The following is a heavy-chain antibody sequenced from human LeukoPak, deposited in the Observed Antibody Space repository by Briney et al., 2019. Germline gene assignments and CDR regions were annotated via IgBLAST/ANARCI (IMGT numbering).Heavy chain of an antibody. CDR3: ASGPQGGSYYSGMDV. D-gene: IGHD1-26*01. J-gene: IGHJ6*02. Sequence: SETLSLPCTVSGGSISSSSYYWGWIRKPPGKGLEWIGGIYDSGSTYYNPSLKSRVTISVDTSKNQFSLKLSSVTAADTAVYYCASGPQGGSYYSGMDVWGQGTTVTVSS. V-gene: IGHV4-39*01. CDR2: IYDSGST. CDR1: GGSISSSSYY.